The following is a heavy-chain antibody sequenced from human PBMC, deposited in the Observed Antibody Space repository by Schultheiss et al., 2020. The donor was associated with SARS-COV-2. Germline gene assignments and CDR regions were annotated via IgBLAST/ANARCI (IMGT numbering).Heavy chain of an antibody. J-gene: IGHJ4*02. D-gene: IGHD6-19*01. Sequence: GESLKISCKASGTFSSSAIRWVRQAPGQGLEWMGGIIPVFGTTNYAQKLQGRVTMTTDTSTSTAYMELRSLRSDDTAVYYCARDLGSPSGWYPDYWGQGTLVTVSS. V-gene: IGHV1-18*01. CDR1: GTFSSSA. CDR3: ARDLGSPSGWYPDY. CDR2: IIPVFGTT.